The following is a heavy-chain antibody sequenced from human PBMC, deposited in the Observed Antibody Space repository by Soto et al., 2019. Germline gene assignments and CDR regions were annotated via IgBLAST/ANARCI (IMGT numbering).Heavy chain of an antibody. CDR3: ARGIYCTLDICYAGYYAMDG. Sequence: DVQLVESGGGLVKPGGSLRLSCTVSGFTFSNYTMDWVRQAPGKGLEWVSFISSGSNYIYYADSVKGGCTISRDNARNSVNVQMNLLGAADTAVFHCARGIYCTLDICYAGYYAMDGWGKGTTVTVSS. D-gene: IGHD2-2*01. V-gene: IGHV3-21*01. CDR2: ISSGSNYI. J-gene: IGHJ6*04. CDR1: GFTFSNYT.